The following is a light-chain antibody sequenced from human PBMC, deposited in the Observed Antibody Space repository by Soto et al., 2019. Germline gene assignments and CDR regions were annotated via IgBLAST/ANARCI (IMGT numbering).Light chain of an antibody. J-gene: IGKJ4*01. V-gene: IGKV2-28*01. CDR2: LGS. Sequence: DLVMTQSPLSLPVTPGEPASISCMSSQSLLHSNGYNYLDWYLQKLGQSPQLLIYLGSNRSSGVPDRFSGSGSGTDFTLKISRVEAEDVGVYYCMQALQTPLTFGGGTKVDIK. CDR3: MQALQTPLT. CDR1: QSLLHSNGYNY.